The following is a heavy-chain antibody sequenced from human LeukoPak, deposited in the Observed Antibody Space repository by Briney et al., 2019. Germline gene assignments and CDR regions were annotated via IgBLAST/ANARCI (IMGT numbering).Heavy chain of an antibody. J-gene: IGHJ5*02. CDR2: ISGSGGST. Sequence: GGSLRLSCAASGFTFNSYAMSWVRQAPGKGLEWVSAISGSGGSTYYADSVKGRFTISRDNSKTTLYLQMNSLRAEDTAVYYCAKDYDSSGYYYGWFDPWGQGTLVTVSS. CDR3: AKDYDSSGYYYGWFDP. CDR1: GFTFNSYA. D-gene: IGHD3-22*01. V-gene: IGHV3-23*01.